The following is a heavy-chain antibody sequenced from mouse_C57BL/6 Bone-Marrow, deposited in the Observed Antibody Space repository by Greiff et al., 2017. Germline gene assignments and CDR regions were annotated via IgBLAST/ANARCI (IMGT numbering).Heavy chain of an antibody. CDR2: IWWDDDK. D-gene: IGHD1-1*01. CDR1: GFSLSTFGMG. Sequence: QVQLQQSGPGLLQPSQTLSLTCSFSGFSLSTFGMGVGWIRQPSGKGLEWLAHIWWDDDKYYNPALKSRLTISKDTSKNQVFLKIANVDTADTATYYCARIGGYGSSYSYYFDYWGQGTTLTVSS. J-gene: IGHJ2*01. CDR3: ARIGGYGSSYSYYFDY. V-gene: IGHV8-8*01.